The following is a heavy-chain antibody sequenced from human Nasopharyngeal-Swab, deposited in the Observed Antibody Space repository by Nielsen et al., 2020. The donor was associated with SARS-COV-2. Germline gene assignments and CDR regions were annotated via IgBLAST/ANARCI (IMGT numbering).Heavy chain of an antibody. CDR2: IIPIFGTA. J-gene: IGHJ4*02. CDR3: ARDAAFWSGLDY. D-gene: IGHD3-3*01. Sequence: WVRQAPGQGLEWMGGIIPIFGTANYAQKFQGRVTITADKSTSTAYMELSSLRSEDTAVYYCARDAAFWSGLDYWGQGTLVTVSS. V-gene: IGHV1-69*06.